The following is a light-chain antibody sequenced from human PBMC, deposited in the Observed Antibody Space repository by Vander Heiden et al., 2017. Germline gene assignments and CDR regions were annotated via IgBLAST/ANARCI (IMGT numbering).Light chain of an antibody. CDR1: SSNIGSNT. CDR2: SNN. Sequence: QSVLTQPPSASGTPGQRVTISCSGSSSNIGSNTVNWYQQLPGTAPKLLIYSNNQRPSGVPDRFSGSKSGTSASLAISGLQSEDEADYYCAAWDDSLNGVVCGGGTKLTV. J-gene: IGLJ2*01. CDR3: AAWDDSLNGVV. V-gene: IGLV1-44*01.